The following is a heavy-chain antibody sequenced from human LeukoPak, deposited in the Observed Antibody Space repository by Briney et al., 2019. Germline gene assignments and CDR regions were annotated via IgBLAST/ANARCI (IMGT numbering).Heavy chain of an antibody. D-gene: IGHD3-22*01. CDR1: GFPFSTYS. Sequence: GGSLRLSCAASGFPFSTYSMSWVRQAPGKGLEWVSAISSGTYYADSVKGRFTISRDNSKNTLYLQMNSLRAEDTAVYYCAKDEAYYYDSSGYYLDYWGQGTLVTVSS. J-gene: IGHJ4*02. CDR2: ISSGT. CDR3: AKDEAYYYDSSGYYLDY. V-gene: IGHV3-23*01.